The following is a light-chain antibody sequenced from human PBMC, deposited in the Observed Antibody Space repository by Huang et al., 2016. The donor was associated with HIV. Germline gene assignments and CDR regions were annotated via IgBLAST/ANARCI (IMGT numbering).Light chain of an antibody. Sequence: EIVLTQSPDTLSLFPGERATLSCRASQGLSKYLAWYQQKPGQAPRLLIYDASNRATGIPARFSGSGSGTDFTLTISSLEPEDFAVYYCQQRGDWPWTFGQGARVEIK. CDR3: QQRGDWPWT. CDR1: QGLSKY. V-gene: IGKV3-11*01. J-gene: IGKJ1*01. CDR2: DAS.